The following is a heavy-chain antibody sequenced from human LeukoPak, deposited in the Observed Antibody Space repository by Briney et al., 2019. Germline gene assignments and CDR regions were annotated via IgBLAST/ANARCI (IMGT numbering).Heavy chain of an antibody. CDR3: ARGYCSSTSCRASPWFDP. CDR2: INSDGSST. D-gene: IGHD2-2*01. V-gene: IGHV3-74*01. J-gene: IGHJ5*02. CDR1: GFTFSSYW. Sequence: PGGSLRLFCAASGFTFSSYWMHWVRQAPGKGLVWVSRINSDGSSTSYADSVKGRFTISRDNAKNTLYLQMNSLRAEDTAVYYCARGYCSSTSCRASPWFDPWGQGTLVTVSS.